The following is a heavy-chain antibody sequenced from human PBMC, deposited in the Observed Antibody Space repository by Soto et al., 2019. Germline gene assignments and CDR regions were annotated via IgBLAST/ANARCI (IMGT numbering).Heavy chain of an antibody. J-gene: IGHJ4*02. CDR2: IYYTGSS. CDR1: GASISGSSHY. CDR3: ARPSSGTYRFDY. Sequence: PSETLSLTCTVSGASISGSSHYWGWIRQSPGKGLEWIGGIYYTGSSYDNPSLKGRVTISVDTSKNQFSLKLSPVTAADTAVYYCARPSSGTYRFDYWGQGILVTVSS. V-gene: IGHV4-39*01. D-gene: IGHD1-26*01.